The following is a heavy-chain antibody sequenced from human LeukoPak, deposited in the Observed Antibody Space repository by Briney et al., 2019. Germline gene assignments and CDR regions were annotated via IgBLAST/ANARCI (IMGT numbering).Heavy chain of an antibody. CDR2: ISYDGSNK. V-gene: IGHV3-30-3*01. CDR3: ARDLGDDSSGYYYYYYGMDV. Sequence: PGGSLRLSCAASGFTFSSYAMHWVRQAPGKGLEWMAVISYDGSNKYYADSVKGRFTISRDNSKNTLYLQMNSLRAEDTAVYYCARDLGDDSSGYYYYYYGMDVWGQGTTVTVSS. J-gene: IGHJ6*02. D-gene: IGHD3-22*01. CDR1: GFTFSSYA.